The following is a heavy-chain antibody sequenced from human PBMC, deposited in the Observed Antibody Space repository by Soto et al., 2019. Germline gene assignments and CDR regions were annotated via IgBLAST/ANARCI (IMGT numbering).Heavy chain of an antibody. V-gene: IGHV4-31*03. CDR2: IYYSGST. Sequence: QVQLQESGPGLVKPSQTLSLTCTVSGGSISSGGYYWSWIRQHPGKGLEWIGYIYYSGSTYYNPSLKVRVTISVDTSKNQFSLKLSSVPAADTAVYYCARDGRYYGSGSPNVFDYWGQGTLVTVSS. CDR3: ARDGRYYGSGSPNVFDY. J-gene: IGHJ4*02. CDR1: GGSISSGGYY. D-gene: IGHD3-10*01.